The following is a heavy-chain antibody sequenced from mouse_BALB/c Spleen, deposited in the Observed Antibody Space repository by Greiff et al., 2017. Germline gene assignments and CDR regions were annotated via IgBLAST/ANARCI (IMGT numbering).Heavy chain of an antibody. CDR2: INSNGGST. J-gene: IGHJ4*01. V-gene: IGHV5-6-3*01. CDR3: ARDRYYGSSMDY. D-gene: IGHD2-1*01. CDR1: GFTFSSYG. Sequence: EVQRVESGGGLVQPGGSLKLSCAASGFTFSSYGMSWVRQTPDKRLELVATINSNGGSTYYPDSVKGRFTISRDNAKNTLYLQMSSLKSEDTAMYYCARDRYYGSSMDYWGQGTSVTVSS.